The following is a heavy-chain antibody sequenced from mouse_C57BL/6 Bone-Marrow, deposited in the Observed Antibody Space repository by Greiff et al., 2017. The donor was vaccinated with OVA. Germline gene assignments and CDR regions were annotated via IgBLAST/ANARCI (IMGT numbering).Heavy chain of an antibody. CDR3: AKNCLRGFAY. V-gene: IGHV2-5*01. J-gene: IGHJ3*01. CDR1: GFSLTSYG. CDR2: IWRGGST. Sequence: VQLQQSGPGLVQPSQSLSITCTVSGFSLTSYGVHWVRQSPGKGLEWLGVIWRGGSTDYNADFMSRRSITKDNSKSHVFFQINCLQADYTAIYYCAKNCLRGFAYWGQGTLVTVSA. D-gene: IGHD2-12*01.